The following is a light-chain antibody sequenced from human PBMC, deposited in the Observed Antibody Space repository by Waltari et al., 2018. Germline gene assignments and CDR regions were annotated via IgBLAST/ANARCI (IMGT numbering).Light chain of an antibody. Sequence: EIVLTQSPGTLPLSPGERASLFCRASQSVIASYLAWYHRNPGQAPRLLIYCASTRATDTPDRLSGSGSGTDFTLTIARLEPEDFAVYNCQQYGTSTFTLGQGTKLEIK. CDR1: QSVIASY. V-gene: IGKV3-20*01. CDR3: QQYGTSTFT. CDR2: CAS. J-gene: IGKJ2*01.